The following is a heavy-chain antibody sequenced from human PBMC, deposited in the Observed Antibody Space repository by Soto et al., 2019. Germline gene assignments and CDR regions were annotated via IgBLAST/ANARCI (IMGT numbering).Heavy chain of an antibody. D-gene: IGHD5-18*01. CDR3: ARDRIVDTAMCPLDP. J-gene: IGHJ5*02. V-gene: IGHV3-21*01. CDR1: GFTFSSYS. Sequence: PGGSLRLSCAASGFTFSSYSMNWVRQAPGKGLEWVSSISSSSSYIYYADSVKGRFTISRDNAKNSLYLQMNSLRAEDTAVYYCARDRIVDTAMCPLDPWGQGTLVTVSS. CDR2: ISSSSSYI.